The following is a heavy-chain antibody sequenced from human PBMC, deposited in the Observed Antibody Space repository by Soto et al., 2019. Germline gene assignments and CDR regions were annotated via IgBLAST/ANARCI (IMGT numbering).Heavy chain of an antibody. CDR2: MYPGDSDT. Sequence: PGESLKISCRGSGYDFNTNWFGWVRQLPGRGLEWVGIMYPGDSDTRYNPSLQGHVTLSVDVTVSTAFLQWRSLETSDTGMYFCARLPRDCNKTSCYYADHWGQGXQVTVYS. D-gene: IGHD3-3*01. CDR1: GYDFNTNW. CDR3: ARLPRDCNKTSCYYADH. V-gene: IGHV5-51*01. J-gene: IGHJ4*02.